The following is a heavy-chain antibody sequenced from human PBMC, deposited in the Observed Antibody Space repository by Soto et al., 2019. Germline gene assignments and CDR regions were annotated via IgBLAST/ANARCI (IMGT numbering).Heavy chain of an antibody. CDR2: IIPIFGIA. V-gene: IGHV1-69*08. J-gene: IGHJ6*02. CDR3: AREDRDRETGLVPAAIDGMGV. D-gene: IGHD2-2*01. CDR1: GGTFSRYS. Sequence: QVQLVQSGAEVKKPGSSVKVSCKASGGTFSRYSITWVRQAPGHGLEWIGRIIPIFGIASYAQKFQGRVTITAAESTSTAYMELGSLRSDDTAVYYCAREDRDRETGLVPAAIDGMGVWGQGTTVTVSS.